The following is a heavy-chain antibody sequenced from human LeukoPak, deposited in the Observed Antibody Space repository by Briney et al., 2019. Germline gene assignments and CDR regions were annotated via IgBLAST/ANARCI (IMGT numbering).Heavy chain of an antibody. V-gene: IGHV4-31*03. CDR3: ARRAAVATPWDAFDI. CDR1: GGSISSGGYY. J-gene: IGHJ3*02. CDR2: IYYSGST. D-gene: IGHD6-19*01. Sequence: SETLSLTCTVSGGSISSGGYYWSWIRQHPGTGLEWIGYIYYSGSTYYNPSLKSRVTISVDTSKNQFSLKLSSVTAADTAVYYCARRAAVATPWDAFDIWGQGTMVTVSS.